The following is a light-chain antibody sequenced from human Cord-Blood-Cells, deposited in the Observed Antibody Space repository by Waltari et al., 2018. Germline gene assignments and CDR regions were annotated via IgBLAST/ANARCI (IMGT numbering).Light chain of an antibody. CDR1: SSNIGSNY. V-gene: IGLV1-47*01. Sequence: HSVLTLPPSASGTPGQRVTLSCSGLSSNIGSNYLSWYQQRPGTAPKLLIYRNNQRPSGVPDRFSGSKSGTSASRAISGLRYEDEADYYCAAWDDSLSGRVFGGGTKLTVL. CDR2: RNN. CDR3: AAWDDSLSGRV. J-gene: IGLJ3*02.